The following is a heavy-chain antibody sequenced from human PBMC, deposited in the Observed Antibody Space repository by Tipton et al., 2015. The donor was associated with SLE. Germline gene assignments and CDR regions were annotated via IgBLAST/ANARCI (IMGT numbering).Heavy chain of an antibody. CDR3: ASGGY. V-gene: IGHV3-23*01. J-gene: IGHJ4*02. CDR1: GFTFSRHA. CDR2: ISVSGYKT. Sequence: SLRLSCAASGFTFSRHAMTWVRQAPGKGLEWVSGISVSGYKTYYADSVKGRFTISRDNSKNTLYLQMNSLRAEDTAVYYCASGGYWGQGTLVTVSS. D-gene: IGHD2-15*01.